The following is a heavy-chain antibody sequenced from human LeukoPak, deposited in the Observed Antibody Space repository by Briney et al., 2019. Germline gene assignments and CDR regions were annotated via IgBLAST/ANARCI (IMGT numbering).Heavy chain of an antibody. CDR1: GGSFSGYY. CDR2: INHSGST. D-gene: IGHD6-19*01. J-gene: IGHJ1*01. Sequence: SETLSLTCAVYGGSFSGYYWSWIRQPPGKGLEWIGEINHSGSTNYNPSLKSRVTISVDTSKSQFSLKLSSVTAADTAVYYCARGRGQWLVSQGYFQHWGQGTLVTVSS. V-gene: IGHV4-34*01. CDR3: ARGRGQWLVSQGYFQH.